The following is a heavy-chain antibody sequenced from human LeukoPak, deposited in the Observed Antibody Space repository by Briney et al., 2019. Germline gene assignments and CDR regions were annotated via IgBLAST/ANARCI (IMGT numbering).Heavy chain of an antibody. J-gene: IGHJ4*02. CDR1: GGSISSDDYY. CDR2: IYYSGTT. D-gene: IGHD5-24*01. Sequence: SETLSLTCTVSGGSISSDDYYRSWIRQPPGKGLEWIGYIYYSGTTYYNPSLKSRVTISVDMSKNQFSLNLSSVTAADTAVYYCARGRDAYRTAYWGQGTLVTVSS. CDR3: ARGRDAYRTAY. V-gene: IGHV4-31*03.